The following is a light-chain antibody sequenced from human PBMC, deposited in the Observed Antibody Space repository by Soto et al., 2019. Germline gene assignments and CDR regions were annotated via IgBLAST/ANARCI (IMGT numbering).Light chain of an antibody. CDR2: LNSDGSH. V-gene: IGLV4-69*01. J-gene: IGLJ3*02. CDR1: SGHSSYA. Sequence: QSVLTQSPSASASLGASVKLTCTLSSGHSSYAIAWHQQQPEKGPRYLMKLNSDGSHSKGDGIPDRFSGSSSGAERYLTISSLQSEDEADYYCQPGGTGIQVFGGGTKLTVL. CDR3: QPGGTGIQV.